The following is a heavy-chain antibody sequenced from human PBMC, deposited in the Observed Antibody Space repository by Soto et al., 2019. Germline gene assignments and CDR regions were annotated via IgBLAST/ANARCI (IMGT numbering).Heavy chain of an antibody. CDR1: GFTFSDYY. V-gene: IGHV3-11*05. CDR3: TSVIWFGELSLYYGMAV. D-gene: IGHD3-10*01. Sequence: QVQLVESGGGLVKPGGSLRLSCAASGFTFSDYYMTWIRQAPGKGLEWVSYISSSSSYTNYADSVKGRFTISSDNAKNSLYLQLNSLRAEDTAVYYCTSVIWFGELSLYYGMAVWSQGSTVTVSS. J-gene: IGHJ6*02. CDR2: ISSSSSYT.